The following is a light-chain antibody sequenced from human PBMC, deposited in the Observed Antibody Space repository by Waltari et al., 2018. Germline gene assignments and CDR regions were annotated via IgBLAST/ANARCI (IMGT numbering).Light chain of an antibody. CDR1: SSDIGGYKY. J-gene: IGLJ1*01. CDR3: CSYAGSHTFYI. CDR2: EVT. Sequence: QAALTQPRSVSGSHGQSVTISCTGSSSDIGGYKYVSWYQHHPGTAPKLIIAEVTKRPSGVSCRFSGSKSGNTASLTISGLRSEDEADYYCCSYAGSHTFYIFGTGT. V-gene: IGLV2-11*01.